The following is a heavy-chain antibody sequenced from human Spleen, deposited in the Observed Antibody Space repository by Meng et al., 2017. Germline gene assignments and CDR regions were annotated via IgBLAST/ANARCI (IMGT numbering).Heavy chain of an antibody. CDR1: GYSISSGYY. Sequence: SETLSLTCTVSGYSISSGYYWGWIRQPPGKALEWIGSIYHSGSTYYNPSLKSRVTISVDTSKNQFSLKLSSVTAADTAVYYCARDPTYYYGSGSYSFDYWGQGTLVTVSS. J-gene: IGHJ4*02. CDR2: IYHSGST. D-gene: IGHD3-10*01. V-gene: IGHV4-38-2*02. CDR3: ARDPTYYYGSGSYSFDY.